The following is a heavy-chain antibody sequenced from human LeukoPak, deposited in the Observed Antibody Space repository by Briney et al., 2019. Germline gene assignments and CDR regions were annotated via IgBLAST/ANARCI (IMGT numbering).Heavy chain of an antibody. CDR1: GYTFTSYD. CDR3: ARGMDSWNLFNYYYYMDV. D-gene: IGHD1-1*01. CDR2: MNPNSGNT. J-gene: IGHJ6*03. V-gene: IGHV1-8*01. Sequence: ASVKVSCKASGYTFTSYDINWVRQATGQGLEWMGWMNPNSGNTGYAQKFQGRVTITRNTSISTAYMELSSLRSEDTAVYYCARGMDSWNLFNYYYYMDVWGKGTTVTVSS.